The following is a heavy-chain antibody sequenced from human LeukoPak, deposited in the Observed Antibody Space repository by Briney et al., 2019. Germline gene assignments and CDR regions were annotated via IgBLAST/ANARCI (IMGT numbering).Heavy chain of an antibody. J-gene: IGHJ4*02. CDR3: ARVGDYNGNYYLDY. V-gene: IGHV3-30-3*01. D-gene: IGHD1-7*01. Sequence: PGGSLRLSCAASGFTFSSYAMHWVRQAPGEGLEWEAIISYDGSNKYYADSVKGRLTISRDNSKNTLYLQLYSLRAEDTAVYYCARVGDYNGNYYLDYWGQGILVAVSS. CDR2: ISYDGSNK. CDR1: GFTFSSYA.